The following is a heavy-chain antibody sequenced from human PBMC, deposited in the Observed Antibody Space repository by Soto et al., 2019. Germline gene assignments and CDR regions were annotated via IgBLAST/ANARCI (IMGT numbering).Heavy chain of an antibody. CDR1: GGTFSSYA. Sequence: KVSCKACGGTFSSYAISWVRQAPGQGLEWMGGIIPIFGTANYAQKFQGRVTITADKSTSTAYMELSSLRSEDTAVYYCATSVEMATPHASGIWGKGTMVTVSS. CDR2: IIPIFGTA. CDR3: ATSVEMATPHASGI. J-gene: IGHJ3*02. D-gene: IGHD5-12*01. V-gene: IGHV1-69*06.